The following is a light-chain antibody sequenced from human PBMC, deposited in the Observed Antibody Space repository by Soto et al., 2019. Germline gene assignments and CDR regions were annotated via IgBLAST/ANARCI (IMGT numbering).Light chain of an antibody. Sequence: EIVLTQSPGTLSLSPGERATLSCRASQSVTSNYLAWYQQKPGQAPGLLIYGASSRATGIPDRFSGSGSGTDFTLTISRLEPEDFAVYYCQQYGRSATFTFGPGTKVDIK. V-gene: IGKV3-20*01. CDR2: GAS. J-gene: IGKJ3*01. CDR3: QQYGRSATFT. CDR1: QSVTSNY.